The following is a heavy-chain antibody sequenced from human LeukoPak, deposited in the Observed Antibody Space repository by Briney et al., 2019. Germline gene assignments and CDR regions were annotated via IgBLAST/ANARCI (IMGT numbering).Heavy chain of an antibody. CDR2: ISYDGSNK. V-gene: IGHV3-30*18. D-gene: IGHD6-19*01. CDR3: AKDGGVAGNLYYYYGMDV. Sequence: GRSLRLSCAASGFTFSSYGMHWVRQAPGKGLEWVAVISYDGSNKYYADSVKGRFTISRDNSKNTLYLQMNSLRAEDTAVYYCAKDGGVAGNLYYYYGMDVWGKGTTVTVSS. J-gene: IGHJ6*04. CDR1: GFTFSSYG.